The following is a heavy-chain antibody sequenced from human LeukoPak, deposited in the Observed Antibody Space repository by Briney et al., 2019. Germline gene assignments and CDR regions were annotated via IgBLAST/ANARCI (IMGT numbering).Heavy chain of an antibody. D-gene: IGHD6-13*01. V-gene: IGHV3-9*01. CDR3: ASLRGGSSFDY. J-gene: IGHJ4*02. Sequence: PGGSLRLSCAASGFTFDDYAMHWVRQAPGKGLEWVSGISWNSGSIGYADSVKDRFTISRDNAKNSLYLQMNSLRAEDTAVYYCASLRGGSSFDYWGQGTLVTVSS. CDR2: ISWNSGSI. CDR1: GFTFDDYA.